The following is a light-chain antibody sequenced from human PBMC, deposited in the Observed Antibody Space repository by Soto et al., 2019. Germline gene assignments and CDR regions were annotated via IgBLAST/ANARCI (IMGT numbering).Light chain of an antibody. CDR1: QTVISNY. CDR3: QQYGSSPKT. Sequence: EIVLTQSPGTLSLSPGERGTLSCRASQTVISNYLAWYQQKPGQSPRLLIFGASSRDTGIPDRFSGSGSGTDFTLTIDRLEPEDFAVYYCQQYGSSPKTFGQGTKVEIK. J-gene: IGKJ1*01. V-gene: IGKV3-20*01. CDR2: GAS.